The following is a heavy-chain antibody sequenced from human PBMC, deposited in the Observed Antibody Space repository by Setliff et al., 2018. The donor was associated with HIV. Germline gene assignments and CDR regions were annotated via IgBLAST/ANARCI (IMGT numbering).Heavy chain of an antibody. CDR2: IIPIFGTA. V-gene: IGHV1-69*13. Sequence: SVKVSCKTSGDTLSSYAITWVRQAPGQGLEWMGRIIPIFGTADYAQKFQGRVTITADESTSTAYMELSSLRSEDTAVYYCARGSNWFDPWGQGTLVTVSS. CDR1: GDTLSSYA. J-gene: IGHJ5*02. CDR3: ARGSNWFDP.